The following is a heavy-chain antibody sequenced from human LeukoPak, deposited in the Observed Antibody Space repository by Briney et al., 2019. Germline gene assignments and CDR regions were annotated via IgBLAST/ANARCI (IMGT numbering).Heavy chain of an antibody. J-gene: IGHJ4*02. CDR1: GGSISSSSYY. V-gene: IGHV4-61*05. Sequence: PSETLSLTCTVSGGSISSSSYYWGWIRQPPGKGLEWIGYIYSSGSTNYNPSLKSRVTISVDTSKNQFSLRLSSVTAADTAVYYCARHRYTSSSSYFDFWGQGTLVTVSS. CDR2: IYSSGST. CDR3: ARHRYTSSSSYFDF. D-gene: IGHD6-6*01.